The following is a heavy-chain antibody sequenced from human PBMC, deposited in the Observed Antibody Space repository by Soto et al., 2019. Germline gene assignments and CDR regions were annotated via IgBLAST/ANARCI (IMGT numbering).Heavy chain of an antibody. Sequence: QVQLVESGGGVVQPGRSLRLSCAASGFTFSSYGMQWVRQAPGKGLEWVAVISYDGSNKYYADSVKGRFTISRDNSKNTLYLQMNSLRAEDTAVYYCAGGYDEIDYWGQGTLVTVSS. CDR1: GFTFSSYG. J-gene: IGHJ4*02. CDR2: ISYDGSNK. D-gene: IGHD3-3*01. V-gene: IGHV3-30*03. CDR3: AGGYDEIDY.